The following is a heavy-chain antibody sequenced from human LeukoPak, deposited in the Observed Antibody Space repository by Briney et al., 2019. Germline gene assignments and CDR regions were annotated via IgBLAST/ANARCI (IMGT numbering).Heavy chain of an antibody. D-gene: IGHD3-9*01. V-gene: IGHV3-30*02. J-gene: IGHJ4*02. CDR1: GFTFSSYA. CDR2: IRYDESSK. Sequence: GGSLRLSCAASGFTFSSYAMNWVRQAPGKGLEWVAFIRYDESSKYYADSVKGRFTISRDNSKNMLYLQMNSLRAEDTAVYYCAKDRGTYYDILTGFDYWGQGTLVTVSS. CDR3: AKDRGTYYDILTGFDY.